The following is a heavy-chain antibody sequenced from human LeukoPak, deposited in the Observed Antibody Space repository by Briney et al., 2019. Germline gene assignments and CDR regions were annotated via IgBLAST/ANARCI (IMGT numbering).Heavy chain of an antibody. CDR3: ARGASDFWSGYVNWFDP. V-gene: IGHV1-69*05. CDR1: GGTFSSYA. D-gene: IGHD3-3*01. J-gene: IGHJ5*02. CDR2: IIPIFGTA. Sequence: SVKVSCKASGGTFSSYAISWVRQAPGQGLEWMGRIIPIFGTANYAQKFQGRVTITTDESTSTAYMELSSLRSEDTAVYYCARGASDFWSGYVNWFDPWGQGTLVTVSS.